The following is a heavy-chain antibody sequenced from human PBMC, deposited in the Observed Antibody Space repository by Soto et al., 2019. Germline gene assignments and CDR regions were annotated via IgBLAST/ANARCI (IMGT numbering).Heavy chain of an antibody. J-gene: IGHJ4*02. CDR1: GGTISSYY. V-gene: IGHV4-59*01. CDR3: ARREYSGYDFGGWYFDY. D-gene: IGHD5-12*01. CDR2: IYYSGST. Sequence: SETLSLTCTVSGGTISSYYWSWIRQPPGKGLEWIGYIYYSGSTNYNPSLKSRVTISVDTSKNQFSLKLSSVTAADTAVYYCARREYSGYDFGGWYFDYWGQGTLVTVSS.